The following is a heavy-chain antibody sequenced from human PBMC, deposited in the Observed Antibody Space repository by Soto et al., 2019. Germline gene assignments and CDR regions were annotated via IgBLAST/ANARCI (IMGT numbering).Heavy chain of an antibody. Sequence: ASVKVSCKASGYIFTAYSMHWVRHAPGQGLEWMSVVNPSCGSTNYARKFQGRITMTRDTSTSTVYMDLRYLTSEDTAVYYCARGENCSDGICYSEYFQRWGQGTLVTVSS. CDR2: VNPSCGST. V-gene: IGHV1-46*01. J-gene: IGHJ1*01. CDR1: GYIFTAYS. CDR3: ARGENCSDGICYSEYFQR. D-gene: IGHD2-15*01.